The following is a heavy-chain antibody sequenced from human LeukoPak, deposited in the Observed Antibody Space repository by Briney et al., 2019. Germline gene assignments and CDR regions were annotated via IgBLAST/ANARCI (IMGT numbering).Heavy chain of an antibody. CDR3: ARAGYCSGGSCLGDAFDI. CDR1: GGSVSSGGYY. D-gene: IGHD2-15*01. Sequence: PSETLSLTCTVSGGSVSSGGYYWSWIRQHPGKALEWIGYIYYSGSTYYNPSLKSRVTISVDTSKNQFSLKLSSVTAADTAVYYCARAGYCSGGSCLGDAFDIWGQGTMVTVSS. CDR2: IYYSGST. V-gene: IGHV4-31*03. J-gene: IGHJ3*02.